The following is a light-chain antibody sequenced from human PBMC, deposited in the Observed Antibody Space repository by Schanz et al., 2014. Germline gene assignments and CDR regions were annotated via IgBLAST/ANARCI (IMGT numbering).Light chain of an antibody. V-gene: IGLV1-40*01. J-gene: IGLJ3*02. CDR1: SSNIGAAYH. CDR2: GNN. CDR3: AAWDDSLNGWV. Sequence: QSVLTQPPSVSGDPGQRVTISCTGSSSNIGAAYHVHWYQQLPGTAPKLLIYGNNNRASGVPDRFSGSKSDTSASLAITGLQAEDEADYYCAAWDDSLNGWVFGGGTKLTVL.